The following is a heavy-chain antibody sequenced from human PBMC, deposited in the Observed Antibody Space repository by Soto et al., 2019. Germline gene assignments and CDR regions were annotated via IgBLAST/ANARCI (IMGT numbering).Heavy chain of an antibody. D-gene: IGHD2-8*01. CDR2: ISGPSGTI. Sequence: GGSLRLSCAASGDSGFMFDSYAMNWVRQAPGKGPEWVSGISGPSGTIYYADSVKGRFTTFRDDSKNSVYLQMNSLRVDDTAVYYCAKGVAVYVWGAMDAWGQGTTVTVSS. V-gene: IGHV3-23*01. CDR3: AKGVAVYVWGAMDA. J-gene: IGHJ6*02. CDR1: GDSGFMFDSYA.